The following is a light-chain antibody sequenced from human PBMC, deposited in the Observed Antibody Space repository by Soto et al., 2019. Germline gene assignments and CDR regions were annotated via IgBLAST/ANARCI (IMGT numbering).Light chain of an antibody. J-gene: IGLJ2*01. CDR2: RNN. CDR3: AAWDDSLSGVV. CDR1: SSNIESNY. Sequence: QSVLTQPPSASGTPGQRVTISCSGSSSNIESNYVFWYQHLPGTAPKLLIYRNNQRPSGVPDRFSGSKSGTSASLAISGLRSEDETDYYCAAWDDSLSGVVFGGGTQLTVL. V-gene: IGLV1-47*01.